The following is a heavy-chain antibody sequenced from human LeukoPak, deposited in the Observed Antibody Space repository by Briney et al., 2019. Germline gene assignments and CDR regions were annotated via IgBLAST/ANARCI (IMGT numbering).Heavy chain of an antibody. CDR3: AREGTGYSGYDYVDY. J-gene: IGHJ4*02. V-gene: IGHV1-2*02. CDR2: INPNSGGT. Sequence: ASVKVSCKASGYTFTGYYMHWVRQAPGQGLEWMGWINPNSGGTNYAQKFLGRVTMTRDTSISTAYMELSRLRSDDTAVYYCAREGTGYSGYDYVDYWGQGTLVTVSS. D-gene: IGHD5-12*01. CDR1: GYTFTGYY.